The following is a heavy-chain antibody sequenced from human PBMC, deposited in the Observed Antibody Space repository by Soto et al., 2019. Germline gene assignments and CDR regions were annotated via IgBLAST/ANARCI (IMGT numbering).Heavy chain of an antibody. D-gene: IGHD3-22*01. J-gene: IGHJ4*02. CDR2: ISYDGSNK. CDR3: ARDLAGITMIVVVTSPDY. V-gene: IGHV3-30-3*01. CDR1: GFTFSSYA. Sequence: HPWGSLRLSCAASGFTFSSYAMHWVRQAPGKGLEWVAVISYDGSNKYYADSVKGRFTISRDNSKNTLYLQMNSLRAEDTAVYYCARDLAGITMIVVVTSPDYWGQGPGVPVSS.